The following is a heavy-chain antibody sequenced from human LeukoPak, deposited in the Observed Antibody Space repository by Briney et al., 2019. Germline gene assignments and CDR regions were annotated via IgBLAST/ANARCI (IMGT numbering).Heavy chain of an antibody. CDR1: GFTFSSYG. V-gene: IGHV3-33*01. J-gene: IGHJ4*02. CDR3: ARDRCTDGVCYYDY. D-gene: IGHD2-8*01. CDR2: IWYDGSIK. Sequence: GGSLRLSCAASGFTFSSYGMHWVRQAPGKGLEWVAVIWYDGSIKYYGDSVRGRFTISRDNPKNTLYLQMNSLRAEDTAVYYCARDRCTDGVCYYDYWGQGTLVTVSS.